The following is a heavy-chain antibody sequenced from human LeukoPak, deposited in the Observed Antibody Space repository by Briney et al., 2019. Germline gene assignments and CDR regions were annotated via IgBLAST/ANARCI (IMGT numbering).Heavy chain of an antibody. CDR3: ARDSGKRGSPIVVVPAATYYFDY. CDR1: GYTFTGYY. Sequence: ASVKVSCKASGYTFTGYYMHWVRQAPGQGLEWMGIINPSGGSTSYAQKFQGRVTMTRDTSTSTVYKELSSLRSEDTAVYYCARDSGKRGSPIVVVPAATYYFDYWGQGTLVTVSS. CDR2: INPSGGST. D-gene: IGHD2-2*01. V-gene: IGHV1-46*01. J-gene: IGHJ4*02.